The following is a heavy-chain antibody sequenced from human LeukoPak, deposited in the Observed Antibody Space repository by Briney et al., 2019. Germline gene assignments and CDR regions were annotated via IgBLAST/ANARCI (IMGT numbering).Heavy chain of an antibody. J-gene: IGHJ4*02. V-gene: IGHV3-23*01. D-gene: IGHD3-9*01. CDR2: ISGSGGST. CDR1: GFTFSSYA. Sequence: SGGSLRLSCAASGFTFSSYAMSWVRQAPGKGLEWVSAISGSGGSTYYADSVKGRFTISRDNSKNTLYLQMNSLRAEDTAVYYCAKDSGYFDWLLGSSSSWGQGTLVTVSS. CDR3: AKDSGYFDWLLGSSSS.